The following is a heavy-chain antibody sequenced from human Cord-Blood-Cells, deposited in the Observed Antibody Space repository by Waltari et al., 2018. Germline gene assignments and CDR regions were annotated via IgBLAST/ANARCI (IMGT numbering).Heavy chain of an antibody. V-gene: IGHV1-2*02. D-gene: IGHD6-6*01. Sequence: QVQLVQSGAAVKKPGASVKVSCKASGYTFTAYYMHWVRQAPGQGLEWMGWIKPNSGGTNYAQKFQGRVTMTRYTSISTAYMELSRLRSDDTAVYYCASLNSSSNAFDIWGQGTMVTVSS. CDR1: GYTFTAYY. CDR2: IKPNSGGT. J-gene: IGHJ3*02. CDR3: ASLNSSSNAFDI.